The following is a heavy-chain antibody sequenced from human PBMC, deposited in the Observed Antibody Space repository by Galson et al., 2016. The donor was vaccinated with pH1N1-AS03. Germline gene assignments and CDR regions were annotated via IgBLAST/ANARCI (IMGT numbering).Heavy chain of an antibody. CDR1: GGSISSGNYF. CDR2: IYDSGNT. D-gene: IGHD1-1*01. CDR3: AAYKYVDTYFDN. V-gene: IGHV4-31*03. J-gene: IGHJ4*02. Sequence: LSLTCTVSGGSISSGNYFWNWIRQHPGKGLEWIGLIYDSGNTFYNPSLKSRVSISVDTSKNQFSLKLNSVTAADTAVYYCAAYKYVDTYFDNWGQGTLVTVSS.